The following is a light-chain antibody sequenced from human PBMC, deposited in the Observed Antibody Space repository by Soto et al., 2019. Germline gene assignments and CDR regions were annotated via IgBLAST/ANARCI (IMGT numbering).Light chain of an antibody. V-gene: IGKV1-39*01. CDR2: AAS. Sequence: IHMTHPPSSLSPTVGDRFTITRRAIQSISSYLNWYQQKPGKIPKLLIYAASRLESGVPSRFSGSGSGTDFTLTISCLQSEDFATYYCQQYYSYPWTFGQGTKVDIK. CDR1: QSISSY. CDR3: QQYYSYPWT. J-gene: IGKJ1*01.